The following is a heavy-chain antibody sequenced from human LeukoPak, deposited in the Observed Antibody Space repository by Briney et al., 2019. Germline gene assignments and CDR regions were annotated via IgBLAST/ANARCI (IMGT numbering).Heavy chain of an antibody. Sequence: ASVKVSCKASGYTFTGYYMRWVRQAPGHGLEWIGWINPNNGGTNYAQKFQGRVTMTRDTSISTAYMELSRLRSDDTAVYYCATDLDLEQQPPYYYYYYMDVWGKGTTVTVSS. CDR2: INPNNGGT. D-gene: IGHD1/OR15-1a*01. CDR1: GYTFTGYY. J-gene: IGHJ6*03. CDR3: ATDLDLEQQPPYYYYYYMDV. V-gene: IGHV1-2*02.